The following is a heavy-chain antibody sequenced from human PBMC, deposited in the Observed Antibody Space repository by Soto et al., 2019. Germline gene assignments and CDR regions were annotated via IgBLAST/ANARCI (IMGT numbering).Heavy chain of an antibody. V-gene: IGHV3-23*01. CDR2: ISGSGGST. CDR3: AKYGRWLVHFYYYGMDV. J-gene: IGHJ6*02. D-gene: IGHD6-19*01. Sequence: VQLLESGGGLVQPGGSLRLSCAASGFTFSSYAMSWVRQAPGKGVEWVSAISGSGGSTYNADSVKGRFTISRDNSKNTLYLQMNSLRAEDTAVYYCAKYGRWLVHFYYYGMDVGGQGTTVTVPS. CDR1: GFTFSSYA.